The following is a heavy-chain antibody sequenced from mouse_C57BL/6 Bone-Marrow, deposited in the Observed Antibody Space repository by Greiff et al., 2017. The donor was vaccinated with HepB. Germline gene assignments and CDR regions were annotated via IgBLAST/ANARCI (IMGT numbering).Heavy chain of an antibody. CDR1: GYSITSGYY. D-gene: IGHD2-4*01. CDR2: ISYDGSN. CDR3: ARDGDDYDGREAYAMDY. V-gene: IGHV3-6*01. Sequence: EVQRVESGPGLVKPSQSLSLTCSVTGYSITSGYYWNWIRQFPGNKLEWMGYISYDGSNNYNPSLKNRISITRDTSKNQFFLKLNSVTTEDTATYYCARDGDDYDGREAYAMDYWGQGTSVTVSS. J-gene: IGHJ4*01.